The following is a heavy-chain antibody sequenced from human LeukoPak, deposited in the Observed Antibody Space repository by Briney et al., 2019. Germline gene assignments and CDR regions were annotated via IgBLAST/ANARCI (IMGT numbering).Heavy chain of an antibody. D-gene: IGHD5-12*01. CDR3: ASYSGYAQ. V-gene: IGHV1-69*13. J-gene: IGHJ4*02. Sequence: AVKVSCKASGGNFNYGVSWVRQAPGQGLEWLGGVIFLRGAPNYAQKFQDRVTITSDESTTIAHMELSSLRSEDTAVYYCASYSGYAQWGQGTLVTVSS. CDR2: VIFLRGAP. CDR1: GGNFNYG.